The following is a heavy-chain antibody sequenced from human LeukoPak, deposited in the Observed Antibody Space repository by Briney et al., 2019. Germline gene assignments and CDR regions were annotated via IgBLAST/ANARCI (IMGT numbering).Heavy chain of an antibody. CDR1: GYTFTSYY. D-gene: IGHD3-3*01. CDR3: ARGFWSGCDGYFFDY. Sequence: ASVKVSCKASGYTFTSYYMHWVRQAPGQGLEWMGIINPSGGSTSYAQKFQGRVTMTRDTSTSTVYMELSSLRSEDTAVYYCARGFWSGCDGYFFDYWGQGTLVTVSS. CDR2: INPSGGST. V-gene: IGHV1-46*03. J-gene: IGHJ4*02.